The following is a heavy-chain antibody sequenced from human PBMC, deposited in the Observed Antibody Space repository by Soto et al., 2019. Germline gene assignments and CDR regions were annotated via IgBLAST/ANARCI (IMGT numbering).Heavy chain of an antibody. J-gene: IGHJ4*02. V-gene: IGHV3-53*01. CDR2: IYSGGST. D-gene: IGHD3-22*01. CDR3: ARSGMYDSSGYPLTYYFGY. CDR1: GFTVSSNY. Sequence: GGSLRLSCAASGFTVSSNYMSWVRQAPGKGLEWVSVIYSGGSTYYADSVKGRFTISRDNSKNTLYLQMNSLRAEDTAVYYCARSGMYDSSGYPLTYYFGYWGQGTLVTVSS.